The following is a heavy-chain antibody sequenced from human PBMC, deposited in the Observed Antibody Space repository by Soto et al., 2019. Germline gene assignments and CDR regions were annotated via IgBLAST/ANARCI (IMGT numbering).Heavy chain of an antibody. CDR3: TREAAAVAAPYY. D-gene: IGHD6-19*01. CDR2: IIPIFGTA. J-gene: IGHJ4*02. V-gene: IGHV1-69*13. Sequence: SVKVSCKASGGTFSSYAISWVRQAPGQGLEWMGGIIPIFGTANYAQKFQGRVTITADESTSTAYMELSSLRSEDTAVYYCTREAAAVAAPYYWGQGTLVPVSS. CDR1: GGTFSSYA.